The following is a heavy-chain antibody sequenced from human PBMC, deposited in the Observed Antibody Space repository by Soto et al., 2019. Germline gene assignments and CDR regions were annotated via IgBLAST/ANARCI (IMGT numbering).Heavy chain of an antibody. V-gene: IGHV3-30*18. CDR2: ISHDGNTH. D-gene: IGHD2-2*01. CDR3: AKDRGGDCPDNSCYFGADY. J-gene: IGHJ4*02. CDR1: GFTFKFYG. Sequence: VHMVESGGGVVQPGKSLRLSCETSGFTFKFYGMHWVRQAPGKGLECVAVISHDGNTHYYADSVKSRFTISRDNSKNTLYLLMNSLRLDDSSTYYCAKDRGGDCPDNSCYFGADYWGQGALVTVSS.